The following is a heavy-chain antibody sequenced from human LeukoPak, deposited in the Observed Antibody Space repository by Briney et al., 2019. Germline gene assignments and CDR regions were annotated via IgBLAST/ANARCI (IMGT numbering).Heavy chain of an antibody. CDR2: ISAYNGNT. D-gene: IGHD5-18*01. CDR3: ASRTSDTAMLDY. J-gene: IGHJ4*02. V-gene: IGHV1-18*01. CDR1: GYTFTSYA. Sequence: ASVKVSCKASGYTFTSYAMHWVRQAPGQGLEWMGWISAYNGNTNYAQKLQGRVTMTTDTSTSTAYMELRSLRSEDTAVYYCASRTSDTAMLDYWGQGTLVTVSS.